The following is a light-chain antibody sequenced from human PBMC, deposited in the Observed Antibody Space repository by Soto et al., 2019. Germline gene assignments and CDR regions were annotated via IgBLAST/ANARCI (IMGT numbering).Light chain of an antibody. Sequence: QSVLTQPPSVSGAPGQRVIISCTGSSSNIGAGYDVHWYQQLPRTAPKLLIYGDNNRPSGVPDRFSGSKSGTSASLAITGLQAEDEAGYYCQSYDSSLPYVFGTGTKLTVL. CDR1: SSNIGAGYD. V-gene: IGLV1-40*01. CDR3: QSYDSSLPYV. CDR2: GDN. J-gene: IGLJ1*01.